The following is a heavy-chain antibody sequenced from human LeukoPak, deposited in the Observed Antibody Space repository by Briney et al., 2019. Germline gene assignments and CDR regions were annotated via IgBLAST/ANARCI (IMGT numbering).Heavy chain of an antibody. J-gene: IGHJ4*02. D-gene: IGHD6-6*01. CDR1: GYSFTSYY. Sequence: ASVKVSCKASGYSFTSYYMHWVRQAPGQGLEWMGIINPSGGSTSYAQKFQGRVTMTRDMSTSTVYMELSSLRSEDTAVYYCYIDSSSLGYWGQGTLVTVSS. CDR2: INPSGGST. CDR3: YIDSSSLGY. V-gene: IGHV1-46*01.